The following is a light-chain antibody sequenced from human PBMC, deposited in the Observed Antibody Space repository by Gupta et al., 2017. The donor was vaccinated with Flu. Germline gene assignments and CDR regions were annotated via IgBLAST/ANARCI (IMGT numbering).Light chain of an antibody. CDR1: QNIDAW. CDR3: QQYNNYPRT. J-gene: IGKJ1*01. V-gene: IGKV1-5*03. CDR2: KAS. Sequence: DIQMTQSPSTLSASLGARVTITCRASQNIDAWLAWYQQRPGKAPSLLIYKASTLQSGVPSRFSGSGSGTEFTLAISSLQPDDLATYYCQQYNNYPRTFGHGTKV.